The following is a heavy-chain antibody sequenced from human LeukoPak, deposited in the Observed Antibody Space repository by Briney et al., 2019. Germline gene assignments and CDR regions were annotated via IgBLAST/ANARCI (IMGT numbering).Heavy chain of an antibody. J-gene: IGHJ4*02. D-gene: IGHD2/OR15-2a*01. CDR3: AKDPPSSGTTFDY. CDR2: IKQDGSEK. Sequence: GGSLRLSCAASGFTFSSYWMSWVRQAPGKGLEWVANIKQDGSEKYYVDSVKGRFTISRDNAKNSLYLQMNSLRAEDTAIYYCAKDPPSSGTTFDYWGQGTLVTVSS. CDR1: GFTFSSYW. V-gene: IGHV3-7*03.